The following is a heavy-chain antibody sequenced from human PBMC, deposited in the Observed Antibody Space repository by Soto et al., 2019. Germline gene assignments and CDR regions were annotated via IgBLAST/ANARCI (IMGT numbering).Heavy chain of an antibody. V-gene: IGHV4-39*01. J-gene: IGHJ6*03. Sequence: PSETLSLTCTVSGGSISSSSYYWGWIRQPPGKGLEWIGSIYYSGSTYYNPSLKSRVTISVDTSKNQFSLKLSSVTAADTAVYYCARHRRVVPAGPPKTSYYYYMDVWGKGTTVTVSS. CDR1: GGSISSSSYY. CDR2: IYYSGST. CDR3: ARHRRVVPAGPPKTSYYYYMDV. D-gene: IGHD2-2*01.